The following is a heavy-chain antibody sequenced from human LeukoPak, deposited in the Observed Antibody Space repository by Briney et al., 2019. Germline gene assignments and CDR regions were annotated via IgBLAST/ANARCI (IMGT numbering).Heavy chain of an antibody. J-gene: IGHJ1*01. D-gene: IGHD1-14*01. Sequence: SQTLSLTCTVSGGSISNYYWSLIRQPPGKGLEWIGYIYYSGSTNYNPSLKSRVTTSVDTSKNQFSLKLSSVTAADTAVYYCARDVTPDYFQHWGQGTLVTVSS. CDR3: ARDVTPDYFQH. V-gene: IGHV4-59*01. CDR1: GGSISNYY. CDR2: IYYSGST.